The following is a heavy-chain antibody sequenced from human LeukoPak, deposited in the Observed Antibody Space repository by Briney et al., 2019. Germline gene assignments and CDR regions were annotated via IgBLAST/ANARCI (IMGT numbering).Heavy chain of an antibody. CDR1: GFTFSSYW. D-gene: IGHD2-15*01. CDR2: RNQDGSEK. J-gene: IGHJ5*02. CDR3: AREGCSGGSCYHNWFDR. V-gene: IGHV3-7*01. Sequence: PGGCLRLSCAASGFTFSSYWMGWGRQARRGGLGWLANRNQDGSEKYYVHSVKGRFTISRDNAKNSLYLQMNSLRAEDTAVYYCAREGCSGGSCYHNWFDRWGQGTLVTVSS.